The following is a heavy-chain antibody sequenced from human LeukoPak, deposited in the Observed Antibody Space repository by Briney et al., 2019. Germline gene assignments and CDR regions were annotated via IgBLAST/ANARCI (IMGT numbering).Heavy chain of an antibody. CDR3: AKRPYGSGSSHFDY. CDR1: GGSISSSN. J-gene: IGHJ4*02. D-gene: IGHD3-10*01. V-gene: IGHV3-30*18. CDR2: ISYDGSNK. Sequence: PSGTLSLTCAVSGGSISSSNWWSWVRQAPGKGLEWVAVISYDGSNKYYADSVKGRFTISRDNSKNTLYLQMNSLRAEDTAVYYRAKRPYGSGSSHFDYWGQGTLVTVSS.